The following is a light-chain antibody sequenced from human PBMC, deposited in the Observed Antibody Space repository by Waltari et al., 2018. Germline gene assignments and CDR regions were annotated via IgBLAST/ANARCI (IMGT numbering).Light chain of an antibody. CDR2: END. Sequence: QSVLTQPPSVSGTPGQRLTIPCSGTGSNIKSSYIYWYQKLAGSAPNLLIFENDQRPSGVPDRFSASKSGTSASLAINGLRSEDEALYYCATWDDSRSFFGGGTKLTVL. CDR1: GSNIKSSY. V-gene: IGLV1-47*01. CDR3: ATWDDSRSF. J-gene: IGLJ2*01.